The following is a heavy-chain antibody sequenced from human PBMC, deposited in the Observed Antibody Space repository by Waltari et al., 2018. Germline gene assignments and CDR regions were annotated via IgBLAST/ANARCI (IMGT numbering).Heavy chain of an antibody. CDR3: ARDGATDIVVLGYYYYGMDV. D-gene: IGHD2-2*01. CDR1: GGTFSSYA. J-gene: IGHJ6*02. V-gene: IGHV1-69*10. Sequence: QVQLVQSGAEVKKPGSSVKVSCKASGGTFSSYAISWVRQAPGQGLEWMGGIIPILGIANYAQKSQGRVTITADKSTSTAYMELSSLRSEDTAVYYCARDGATDIVVLGYYYYGMDVWGQGTTVTVSS. CDR2: IIPILGIA.